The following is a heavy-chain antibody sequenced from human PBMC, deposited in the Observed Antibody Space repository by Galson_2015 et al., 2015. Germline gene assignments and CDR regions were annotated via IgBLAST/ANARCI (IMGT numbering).Heavy chain of an antibody. CDR3: ARTPPRYSGYDFVS. Sequence: SLRLSCAASGFTVSSNYMSWVRQAPGKGLEWVSVIYSGGSTYYADSVKGRFTISRDNSKNTLYLQMNSLRAEDTAVYYCARTPPRYSGYDFVSWGQGTLVTVSS. D-gene: IGHD5-12*01. V-gene: IGHV3-66*01. CDR2: IYSGGST. J-gene: IGHJ4*02. CDR1: GFTVSSNY.